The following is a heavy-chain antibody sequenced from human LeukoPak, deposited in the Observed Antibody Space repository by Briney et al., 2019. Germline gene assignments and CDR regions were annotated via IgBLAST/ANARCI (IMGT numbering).Heavy chain of an antibody. CDR1: GFTFSSYA. V-gene: IGHV3-23*01. J-gene: IGHJ4*02. Sequence: PGGSLRLSCAASGFTFSSYAMSWVRQAPGKGLEWVSAISGSGGSTYYADSVKGRFTNSRDNSKNTLYLQMNSLRAEDTAVYYCAKALTLFGGYYQYYFDYWGQGTLVTVSS. CDR2: ISGSGGST. D-gene: IGHD3-22*01. CDR3: AKALTLFGGYYQYYFDY.